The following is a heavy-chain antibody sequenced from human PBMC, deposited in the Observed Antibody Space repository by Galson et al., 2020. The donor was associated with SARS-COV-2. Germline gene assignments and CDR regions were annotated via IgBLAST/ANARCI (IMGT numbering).Heavy chain of an antibody. J-gene: IGHJ6*02. CDR3: AGERFLGIYYGMDV. CDR1: GGSISSGGYS. D-gene: IGHD3-3*01. V-gene: IGHV4-30-2*01. Sequence: SETLSLTCAVSGGSISSGGYSWTWIRQPPGKGLECIGFIYQSGSTYYNPSLKSRVTISVDRSKDQFSLKLSSVTAADTAVYYCAGERFLGIYYGMDVWGQGTTVTVSS. CDR2: IYQSGST.